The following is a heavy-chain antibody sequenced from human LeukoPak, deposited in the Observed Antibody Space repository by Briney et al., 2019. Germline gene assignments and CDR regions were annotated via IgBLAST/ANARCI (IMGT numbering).Heavy chain of an antibody. CDR3: AREVVAAGHFDY. CDR2: SIAYNGNI. CDR1: GYTFSNYG. J-gene: IGHJ4*02. V-gene: IGHV1-18*01. Sequence: ASVKVSCKASGYTFSNYGITWVRQAPGQGLEWMGWSIAYNGNINYAQKVQGRVTITRDTSASTAYMELSSLRSEDTAVYYCAREVVAAGHFDYWGQGTLVTVSS. D-gene: IGHD6-13*01.